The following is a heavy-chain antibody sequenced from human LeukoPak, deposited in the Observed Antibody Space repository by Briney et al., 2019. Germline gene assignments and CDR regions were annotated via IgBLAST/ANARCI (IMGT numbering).Heavy chain of an antibody. CDR2: INPNNGGT. J-gene: IGHJ4*02. CDR1: GYTFTGYY. V-gene: IGHV1-2*02. Sequence: ASVKVSCKASGYTFTGYYMHWVRQAPGQGLEWMGWINPNNGGTNYAQKFQGRVTMTRDTSISTAYMELSRLRSDDTAVYYCARDNDILTGYDYWGQGTLVTVSS. CDR3: ARDNDILTGYDY. D-gene: IGHD3-9*01.